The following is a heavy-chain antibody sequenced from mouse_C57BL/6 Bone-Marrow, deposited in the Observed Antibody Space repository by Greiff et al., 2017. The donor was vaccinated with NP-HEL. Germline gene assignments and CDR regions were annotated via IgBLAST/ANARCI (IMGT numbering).Heavy chain of an antibody. D-gene: IGHD2-5*01. CDR3: ARHPASYYSNYDAMDY. J-gene: IGHJ4*01. V-gene: IGHV5-6*01. CDR2: ISSGGSYT. CDR1: GFTFSSYG. Sequence: EVQVVESGGDLVKPGGSLKLSCAASGFTFSSYGMSWVRQTPDKRLEWVATISSGGSYTYYPDSVKGRFTISRDNAKNTLYLQMSSLKSEDTAMYYCARHPASYYSNYDAMDYWGQGTSVTVSS.